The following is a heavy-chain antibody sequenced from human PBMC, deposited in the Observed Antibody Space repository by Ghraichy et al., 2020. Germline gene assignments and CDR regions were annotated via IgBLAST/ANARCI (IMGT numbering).Heavy chain of an antibody. J-gene: IGHJ3*02. CDR1: GYTFTSYG. D-gene: IGHD2-2*01. Sequence: GESLNISCKASGYTFTSYGISWVRQAPGQGLEWMGWISAYNGNTNYAQKLQGRVTMTTDTSTSTAYMELRSLRSDDTAVYYCARDRVGYCSSTSCYPSAFDIWGQGTMVTVSS. CDR2: ISAYNGNT. V-gene: IGHV1-18*01. CDR3: ARDRVGYCSSTSCYPSAFDI.